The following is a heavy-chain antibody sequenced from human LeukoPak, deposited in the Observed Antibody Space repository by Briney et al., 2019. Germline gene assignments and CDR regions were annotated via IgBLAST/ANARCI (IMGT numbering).Heavy chain of an antibody. Sequence: SETLSLTCTVSGGSISSYYWSWIRQPPGQGLEWIGYIYYSGSTNYNPSLKSRVTISVDTSKNQFSLKLSSVTAADTAVYYCARWTWGNFDYWGQGTLVTVSS. V-gene: IGHV4-59*01. CDR3: ARWTWGNFDY. CDR1: GGSISSYY. D-gene: IGHD3-16*01. CDR2: IYYSGST. J-gene: IGHJ4*02.